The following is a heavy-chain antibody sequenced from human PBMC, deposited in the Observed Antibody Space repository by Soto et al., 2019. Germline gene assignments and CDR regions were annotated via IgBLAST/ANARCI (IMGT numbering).Heavy chain of an antibody. Sequence: EVQLLESGGGLVQPGGSRKLSFAPSGFTFSGYARTGFRQPPGKGRDGVSAISGSGGSTYYADSVKGRFTISRDNSKNTLYLQMNSLRAEDTAVYYCAKADSSSADHLYFDYWGQGTLVTVSS. CDR2: ISGSGGST. V-gene: IGHV3-23*01. CDR3: AKADSSSADHLYFDY. CDR1: GFTFSGYA. D-gene: IGHD6-6*01. J-gene: IGHJ4*02.